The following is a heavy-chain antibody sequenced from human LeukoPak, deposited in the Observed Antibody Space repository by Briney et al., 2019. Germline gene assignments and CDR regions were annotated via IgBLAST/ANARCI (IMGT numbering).Heavy chain of an antibody. Sequence: ASVKLSCNASGYTFTSYDINWVRHATGQGLEWMGGMNTNSGNTGYAHKFQGRVTMTRNTSISTAYMELSSLRPEDTAVYYCERAPRRMGRGVMGGYWGQGPLNTVYS. J-gene: IGHJ4*02. D-gene: IGHD3-10*01. V-gene: IGHV1-8*01. CDR2: MNTNSGNT. CDR3: ERAPRRMGRGVMGGY. CDR1: GYTFTSYD.